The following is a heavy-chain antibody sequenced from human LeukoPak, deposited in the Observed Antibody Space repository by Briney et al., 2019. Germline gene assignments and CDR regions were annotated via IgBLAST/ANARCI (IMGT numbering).Heavy chain of an antibody. V-gene: IGHV3-11*01. J-gene: IGHJ4*02. CDR3: ARVGRDLYGDDY. CDR1: GFTFSDSY. CDR2: ISGSGSDI. D-gene: IGHD2-2*02. Sequence: GGSLRLSCAASGFTFSDSYMSWIRQAPGKGLEWVSYISGSGSDISYADSVKGRITISRDNAKNSLYLQMNSLRAEDTAVYYCARVGRDLYGDDYWGQGTLVTVSS.